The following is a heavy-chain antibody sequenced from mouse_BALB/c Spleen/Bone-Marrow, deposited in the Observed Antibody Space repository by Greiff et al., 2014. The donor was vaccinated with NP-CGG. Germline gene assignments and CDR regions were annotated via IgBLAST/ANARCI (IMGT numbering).Heavy chain of an antibody. D-gene: IGHD2-4*01. V-gene: IGHV5-9-4*01. CDR1: GFTFSSYA. J-gene: IGHJ4*01. CDR2: ISSGGSYT. CDR3: AREGLRRRAAMDY. Sequence: EVQLQQSGGGLVKPGGSLKLSCAASGFTFSSYAMSWVRQSPEKRLEWVAEISSGGSYTYYPDTVTGRFTISRGNAKNTLYLEMSSLRSEDTAMYYCAREGLRRRAAMDYWGQGTSVTVSS.